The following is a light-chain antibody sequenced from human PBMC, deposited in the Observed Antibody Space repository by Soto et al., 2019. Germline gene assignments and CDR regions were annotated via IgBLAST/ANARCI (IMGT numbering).Light chain of an antibody. CDR3: MQVLQTPYT. CDR2: LGS. Sequence: DIVMTQSPLSLPVIPGEPASISCRSSGDLQRSHGYSYLDWYLQKPGQSPQLLIYLGSNRASGVPDRFRGSGSGTDFTLKLSRVEAEDVGVYYCMQVLQTPYTFGQGTRLEIK. V-gene: IGKV2-28*01. J-gene: IGKJ2*01. CDR1: GDLQRSHGYSY.